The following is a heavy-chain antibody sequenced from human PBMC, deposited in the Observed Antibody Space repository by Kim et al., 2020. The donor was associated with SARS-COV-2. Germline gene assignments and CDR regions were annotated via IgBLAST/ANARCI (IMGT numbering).Heavy chain of an antibody. V-gene: IGHV3-30-3*01. D-gene: IGHD3-3*01. CDR1: GFTFSSYA. Sequence: GGSLRLSCAASGFTFSSYAMHWVRQAPGKGLEWVAVISYDGSNKYYADSVKGRFTISRDNSKNTLYLQMNSLRAEDTAVYYCARDRSLMDYDFWSGYSLDYWGQGTLVTVSS. J-gene: IGHJ4*02. CDR2: ISYDGSNK. CDR3: ARDRSLMDYDFWSGYSLDY.